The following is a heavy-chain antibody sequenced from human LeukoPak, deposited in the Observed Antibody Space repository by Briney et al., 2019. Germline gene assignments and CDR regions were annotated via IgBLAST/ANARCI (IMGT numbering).Heavy chain of an antibody. J-gene: IGHJ6*02. CDR3: ARDASDYDFWSGYYTALGYYYYGMDV. V-gene: IGHV1-46*01. Sequence: ASVKVSCKASGYTFTTYFIHWVRQAPGQGLEWMGIINPSNGITKNAQTVQGRVTMTRDTSTSTVFMELRSLRSDDTAVYYCARDASDYDFWSGYYTALGYYYYGMDVWGQGTTVTVSS. CDR2: INPSNGIT. D-gene: IGHD3-3*01. CDR1: GYTFTTYF.